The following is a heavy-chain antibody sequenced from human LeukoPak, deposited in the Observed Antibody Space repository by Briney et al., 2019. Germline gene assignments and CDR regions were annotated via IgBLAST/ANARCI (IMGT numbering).Heavy chain of an antibody. Sequence: PSETLSLTCTVPGGSFSSYFRSSIWQTAGRGLEWIGRIYISGSTNYTSSLKSRVTMSVATSKNQVSLKLSSVTAADTAVYYCATGDGYNSFDYWGQGTLVTVSS. D-gene: IGHD5-24*01. CDR2: IYISGST. CDR3: ATGDGYNSFDY. V-gene: IGHV4-4*07. CDR1: GGSFSSYF. J-gene: IGHJ4*02.